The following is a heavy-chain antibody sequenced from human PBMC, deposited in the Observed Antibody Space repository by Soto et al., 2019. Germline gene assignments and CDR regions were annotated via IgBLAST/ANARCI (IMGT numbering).Heavy chain of an antibody. CDR2: ISGSGGST. CDR1: GFTCSSYA. V-gene: IGHV3-23*01. Sequence: EVQLLESGGGLVQPGVSLRLSCAASGFTCSSYAMSWVRQAPGKGLEWVSAISGSGGSTYYADSVKGRFTISRDNSKNTLYLQMTSLRAEDTAVYYCAKTQMTTVGVGAFDIWGQGTMVTVSS. CDR3: AKTQMTTVGVGAFDI. D-gene: IGHD4-17*01. J-gene: IGHJ3*02.